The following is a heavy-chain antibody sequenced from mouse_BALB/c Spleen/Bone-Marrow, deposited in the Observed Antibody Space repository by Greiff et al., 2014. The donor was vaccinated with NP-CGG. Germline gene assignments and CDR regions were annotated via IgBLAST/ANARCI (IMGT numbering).Heavy chain of an antibody. CDR3: ARVYLWYFDV. Sequence: QGQLKDSGPGLGAASQNPSITFTVSGVLFTSYGVHWVCPPPGKGLEWLGVIWAGGSTNYTSALMSRLSISKDNSKSQVFLKMNSLQTDDTAMYYCARVYLWYFDVWGAGTTVTVSS. J-gene: IGHJ1*01. D-gene: IGHD2-3*01. CDR2: IWAGGST. V-gene: IGHV2-9*02. CDR1: GVLFTSYG.